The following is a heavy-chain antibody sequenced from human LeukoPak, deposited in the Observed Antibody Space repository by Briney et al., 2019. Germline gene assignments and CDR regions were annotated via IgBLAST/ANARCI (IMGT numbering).Heavy chain of an antibody. J-gene: IGHJ6*02. D-gene: IGHD4-17*01. CDR3: ARGEVDDYGDYYYYYGMDV. V-gene: IGHV3-7*01. CDR2: IKQDGSEK. CDR1: GFTFSSYW. Sequence: GGSLRLSCAASGFTFSSYWMSWVRQAPGKGLEWVANIKQDGSEKYYVDSVKGRFTVSRDNAKNSLYLQMNSLRAEDTAVYYCARGEVDDYGDYYYYYGMDVWGQGTTVTVSS.